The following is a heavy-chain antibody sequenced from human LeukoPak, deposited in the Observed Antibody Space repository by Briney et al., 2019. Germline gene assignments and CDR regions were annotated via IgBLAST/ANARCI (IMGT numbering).Heavy chain of an antibody. Sequence: GGSLRLSRTASGFTFGDYAMSWVRQAPGKGLEWVGFIRIKAYGGTTEYAASVKGRFTISRDDSKSIAYLQMNSLKTEDTAVYYCTRGSCSNGVCYHFDYWGQGTLVTVSS. J-gene: IGHJ4*02. CDR1: GFTFGDYA. CDR3: TRGSCSNGVCYHFDY. D-gene: IGHD2-8*01. V-gene: IGHV3-49*04. CDR2: IRIKAYGGTT.